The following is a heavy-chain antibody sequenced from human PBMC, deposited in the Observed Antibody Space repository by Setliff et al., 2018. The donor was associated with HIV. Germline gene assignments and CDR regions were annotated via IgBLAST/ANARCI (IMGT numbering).Heavy chain of an antibody. D-gene: IGHD3-3*01. J-gene: IGHJ6*02. CDR2: VHSTGTT. Sequence: PSETLSLTCTVSGGSFSTYYWSWIRQPAGEGLEYIGRVHSTGTTIYNPSLKSRVSILVDISKNQFSLKLSSVTAADTAVYYCARLHIRFRSQDWAAVDVWGQGTTVTVSS. V-gene: IGHV4-4*07. CDR1: GGSFSTYY. CDR3: ARLHIRFRSQDWAAVDV.